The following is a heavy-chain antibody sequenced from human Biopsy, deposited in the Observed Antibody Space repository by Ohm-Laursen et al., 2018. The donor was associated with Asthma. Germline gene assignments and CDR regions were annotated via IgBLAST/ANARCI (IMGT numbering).Heavy chain of an antibody. J-gene: IGHJ4*02. Sequence: SLRLSCAASGFSFNSYGMHWVRQAPGKGLEWVAVISYDGSNKYYADSVKGRFTISRDNSKNTLYLQMNSLRAEDTAVYYCATFPYGDYLPLDYWGQGALVTVSS. CDR2: ISYDGSNK. CDR1: GFSFNSYG. V-gene: IGHV3-30*03. D-gene: IGHD4-17*01. CDR3: ATFPYGDYLPLDY.